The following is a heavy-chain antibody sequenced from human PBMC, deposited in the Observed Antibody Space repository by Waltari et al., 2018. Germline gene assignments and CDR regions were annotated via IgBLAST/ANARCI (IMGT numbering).Heavy chain of an antibody. J-gene: IGHJ6*02. CDR3: AGGYSSYYGMDV. D-gene: IGHD6-13*01. Sequence: EVQLVESGGGLVKPGGSLRLSCAASGFTFNTYTMTWVRKAPGRGREWVSSISSTCRDIYYADSVKGLFTISRDNAKSSLYLQLNSLRAEDTAVYYCAGGYSSYYGMDVWGQGTTVTVSS. CDR1: GFTFNTYT. V-gene: IGHV3-21*02. CDR2: ISSTCRDI.